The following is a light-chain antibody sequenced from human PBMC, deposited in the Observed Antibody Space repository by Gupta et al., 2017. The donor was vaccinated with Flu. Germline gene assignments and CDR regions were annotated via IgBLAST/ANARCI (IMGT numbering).Light chain of an antibody. CDR3: SSYATSSTLV. J-gene: IGLJ2*01. Sequence: QSALTQPASVSGSPGQSITIPCTGTSSDVGGYNYVSWYQQHPGKAPKLMIFEVSNRPPGVSNRFSGSKSDNTASLTISGLQAEDEADYYCSSYATSSTLVFGGGIKLTVL. CDR2: EVS. V-gene: IGLV2-14*01. CDR1: SSDVGGYNY.